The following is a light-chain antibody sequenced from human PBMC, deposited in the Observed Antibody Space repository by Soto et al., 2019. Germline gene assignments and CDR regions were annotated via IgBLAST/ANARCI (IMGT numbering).Light chain of an antibody. J-gene: IGLJ7*01. CDR2: DDA. V-gene: IGLV3-21*02. CDR3: QVYDRSADQVI. Sequence: SYILTQSPSVSVAPGQTATITCGANNISTKSVHWYQQKPGQAPELVVYDDADRPSGIPERFSGSNSGNTAALTIRRVEAGDEADYYCQVYDRSADQVIFGGGTQLTVL. CDR1: NISTKS.